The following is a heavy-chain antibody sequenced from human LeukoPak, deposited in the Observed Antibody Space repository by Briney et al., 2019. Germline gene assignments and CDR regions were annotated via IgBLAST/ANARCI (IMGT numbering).Heavy chain of an antibody. CDR2: IYPCDSDT. D-gene: IGHD2-15*01. CDR3: ARHRQSRRCSGGSCYSEDYYSGMDV. Sequence: GESLKISCKGSGYSFTSYWIGWVRQMPGKGLEWMGIIYPCDSDTRYSPSFQGQVTISADKSISTAYLQWSSLKASDTAMYYCARHRQSRRCSGGSCYSEDYYSGMDVWGQGTTVTVSS. V-gene: IGHV5-51*01. CDR1: GYSFTSYW. J-gene: IGHJ6*02.